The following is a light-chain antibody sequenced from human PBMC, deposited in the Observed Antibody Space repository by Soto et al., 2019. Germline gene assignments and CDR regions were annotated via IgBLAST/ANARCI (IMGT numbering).Light chain of an antibody. CDR1: QGISSY. J-gene: IGKJ1*01. V-gene: IGKV1-8*01. CDR3: QHYNSYSRT. CDR2: AAS. Sequence: AIRMTQSPSSFSASTGDRVTITCRASQGISSYLAWYQQKPGKAPKLLIYAASTLQSGVPSRFSGSGSGTGFTLTITRLQPDDFATYYCQHYNSYSRTFGQGTKVDIK.